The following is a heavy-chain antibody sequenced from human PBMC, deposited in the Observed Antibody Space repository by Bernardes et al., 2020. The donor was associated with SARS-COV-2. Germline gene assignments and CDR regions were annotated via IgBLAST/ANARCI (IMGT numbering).Heavy chain of an antibody. CDR1: GGSISSYY. CDR2: IYYSGST. CDR3: ARAGGMATILGDAFDI. Sequence: SETLSLTCTVSGGSISSYYWSWIRQPPGKGLEWIGYIYYSGSTNYNPSLKSRVTISVDTSKNQFSLKLSSVTAADTAVYYCARAGGMATILGDAFDIWGQGTMVTVSS. V-gene: IGHV4-59*01. D-gene: IGHD5-12*01. J-gene: IGHJ3*02.